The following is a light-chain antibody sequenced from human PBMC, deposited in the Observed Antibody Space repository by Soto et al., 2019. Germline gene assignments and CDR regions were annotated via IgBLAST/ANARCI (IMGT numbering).Light chain of an antibody. J-gene: IGLJ7*01. CDR1: SGSIASNY. CDR2: EDN. CDR3: QSYDSSNAV. V-gene: IGLV6-57*04. Sequence: LTQPHSVSESPGKTVTISCTRSSGSIASNYVQWYQQRPGSAPTTVIYEDNQRPSGVPDRFSGSIDSSSNSASLTISGLKTGDEADYYCQSYDSSNAVFGGGTQLTVL.